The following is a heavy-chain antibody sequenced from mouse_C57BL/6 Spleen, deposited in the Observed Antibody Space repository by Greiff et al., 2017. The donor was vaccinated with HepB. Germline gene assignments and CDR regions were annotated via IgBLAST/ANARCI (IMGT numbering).Heavy chain of an antibody. CDR1: GFNIKDYS. Sequence: EVKLVESGAELVKPGASAKLSCTASGFNIKDYSMHWVKKRTEQGLEWIGRIDPEDGETKYAPKFQGKATITADTSSNTAYLQLSSQTSEDTAVYYCSRSRLNYWGQGTTLTVSS. CDR2: IDPEDGET. V-gene: IGHV14-2*01. D-gene: IGHD2-4*01. J-gene: IGHJ2*01. CDR3: SRSRLNY.